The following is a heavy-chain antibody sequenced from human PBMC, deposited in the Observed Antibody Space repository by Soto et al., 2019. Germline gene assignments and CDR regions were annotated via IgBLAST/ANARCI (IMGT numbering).Heavy chain of an antibody. CDR3: ARDTIKIYYDSSGYYPLRDYYYGMDV. J-gene: IGHJ6*02. D-gene: IGHD3-22*01. V-gene: IGHV4-31*03. CDR1: GGSISSGGYY. CDR2: IYYSGST. Sequence: PSETLSLTCTVSGGSISSGGYYWSWIRQHPGKGLEWIGYIYYSGSTYYNPSLKSRVTISVDTSKNQFSLKLSSVTAADTAVYYCARDTIKIYYDSSGYYPLRDYYYGMDVWGQGTTVTVSS.